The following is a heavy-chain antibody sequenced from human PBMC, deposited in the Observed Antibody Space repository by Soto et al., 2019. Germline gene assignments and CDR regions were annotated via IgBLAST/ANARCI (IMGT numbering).Heavy chain of an antibody. CDR2: IIPIFGTA. V-gene: IGHV1-69*13. D-gene: IGHD1-26*01. J-gene: IGHJ6*02. CDR1: GGTFSSYA. Sequence: ASVKGSCKASGGTFSSYAISWVRQAPGQGLEWMGGIIPIFGTANYAQKFQGRVTITADESTSTAYMELSSLRSEDTAVYYCAREGIVGATTFNYYGMDVWGQGTTVTVSS. CDR3: AREGIVGATTFNYYGMDV.